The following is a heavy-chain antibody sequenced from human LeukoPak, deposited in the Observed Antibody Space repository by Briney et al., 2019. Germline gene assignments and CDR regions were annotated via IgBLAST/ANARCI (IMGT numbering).Heavy chain of an antibody. D-gene: IGHD4-17*01. CDR3: ARGTTTTGYYFDY. J-gene: IGHJ4*02. Sequence: GGSLRLSCAASGFTFSSYDMHWVRQAPGKGLEWVAVIWYDGSNKYYADSVKGRFTISRDNSKNTLYLQMNSLRAEDTAVYYCARGTTTTGYYFDYWGQGTLVTVSS. V-gene: IGHV3-33*01. CDR1: GFTFSSYD. CDR2: IWYDGSNK.